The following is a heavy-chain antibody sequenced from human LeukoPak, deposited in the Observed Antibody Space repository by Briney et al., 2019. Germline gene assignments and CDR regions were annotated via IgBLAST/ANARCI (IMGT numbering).Heavy chain of an antibody. CDR3: ARPYYYDSRIDP. CDR1: GGSISSGDYY. Sequence: SQTLSLTCTVSGGSISSGDYYWSWMRQPPGKGLEWIAYMYYSGSTYYNPSLKSRVTMSADTSKNQLSLKLSSVTAADTAVYYCARPYYYDSRIDPWGQGILVTVSS. J-gene: IGHJ5*02. CDR2: MYYSGST. V-gene: IGHV4-30-4*01. D-gene: IGHD3-22*01.